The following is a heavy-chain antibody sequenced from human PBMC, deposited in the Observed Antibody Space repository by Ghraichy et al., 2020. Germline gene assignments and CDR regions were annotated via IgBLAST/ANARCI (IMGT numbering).Heavy chain of an antibody. CDR1: GFTFGSYW. CDR2: IKHDGSKK. Sequence: GVLRLSCAASGFTFGSYWMSWVRQAPGKGLEWVADIKHDGSKKYYVDSMKGRFTISRDNAKNSLFLQMNSLRAEDTAVYYCARDTNGGAGDYWYLDLWGRGTLVTVSS. V-gene: IGHV3-7*03. J-gene: IGHJ2*01. D-gene: IGHD2-8*01. CDR3: ARDTNGGAGDYWYLDL.